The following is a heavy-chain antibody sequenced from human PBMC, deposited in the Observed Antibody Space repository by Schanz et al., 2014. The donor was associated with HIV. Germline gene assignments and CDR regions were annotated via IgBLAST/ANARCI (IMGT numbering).Heavy chain of an antibody. Sequence: VQMLESGGGSVQPGGSLRLSCAASGFTFSSYGIHWVRQAPGKGLEWVAVIWYDGSNTYYGDSVKGRFTISRDNSKNTLYLQMKSLRVEDTAVYYCARDGGEVWGQGTTVTVSS. CDR1: GFTFSSYG. D-gene: IGHD3-16*01. CDR3: ARDGGEV. V-gene: IGHV3-33*01. CDR2: IWYDGSNT. J-gene: IGHJ6*02.